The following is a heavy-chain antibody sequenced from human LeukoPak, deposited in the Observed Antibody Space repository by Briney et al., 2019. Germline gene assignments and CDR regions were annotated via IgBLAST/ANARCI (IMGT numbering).Heavy chain of an antibody. V-gene: IGHV3-23*01. CDR1: GFTFSSYA. J-gene: IGHJ4*02. CDR2: ISGSGGST. CDR3: AKDEPDYYDSSGYYRGVDY. Sequence: GGSLRLSCAASGFTFSSYAMSWVRQAPGKGLEWGSAISGSGGSTYYADSVKGRFTISRDNSKNTLYLQMTSMRAEDTAVYYCAKDEPDYYDSSGYYRGVDYWGQGTLVTVSS. D-gene: IGHD3-22*01.